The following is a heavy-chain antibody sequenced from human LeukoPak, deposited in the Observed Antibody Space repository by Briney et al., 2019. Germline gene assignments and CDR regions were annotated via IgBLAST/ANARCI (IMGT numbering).Heavy chain of an antibody. Sequence: VASVKVSCKASGYTFTSYGISWVRQAPGQGLEWMGWISAYNGNTNYAQKLQGRVTMTTDTSTSTAYMELRSLRSDGTAVYYCARVTKPAWDDYWGQGTLVTVSS. J-gene: IGHJ4*02. CDR1: GYTFTSYG. CDR3: ARVTKPAWDDY. V-gene: IGHV1-18*01. CDR2: ISAYNGNT. D-gene: IGHD4-11*01.